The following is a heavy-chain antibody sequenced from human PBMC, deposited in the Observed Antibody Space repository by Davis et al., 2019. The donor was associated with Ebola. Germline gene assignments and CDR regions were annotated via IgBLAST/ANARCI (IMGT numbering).Heavy chain of an antibody. Sequence: TWVRQAPGKGLEWIGEIYHSGTTNYNPSLKSRVTISVDKSKNQFSLKLSSVTAADTAVYYCARAMVTMVSFAFDIWGQGTVVTVSS. V-gene: IGHV4/OR15-8*01. J-gene: IGHJ3*02. D-gene: IGHD3-10*01. CDR3: ARAMVTMVSFAFDI. CDR2: IYHSGTT.